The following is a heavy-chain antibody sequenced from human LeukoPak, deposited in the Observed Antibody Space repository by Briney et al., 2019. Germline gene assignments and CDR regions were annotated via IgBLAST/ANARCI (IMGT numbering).Heavy chain of an antibody. CDR1: GFTFSSYG. J-gene: IGHJ4*02. V-gene: IGHV3-33*01. CDR2: IWYDGSNK. CDR3: TTAYDYGDPYYFDY. Sequence: GGSLRLSCAASGFTFSSYGMHWVRQAPGKGLEWVAVIWYDGSNKYYADSVKGRFTISRDNSKNTLYLQMNSLKTEDTAVYYCTTAYDYGDPYYFDYWGQGTLVTVSS. D-gene: IGHD4-17*01.